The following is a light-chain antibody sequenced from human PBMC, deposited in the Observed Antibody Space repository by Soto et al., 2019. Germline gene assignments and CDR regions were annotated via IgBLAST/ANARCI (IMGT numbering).Light chain of an antibody. CDR1: SSDVGGGDH. V-gene: IGLV2-8*01. CDR2: DVT. CDR3: SSHAGPNNVV. J-gene: IGLJ2*01. Sequence: QSALTQPPSASGSPGQSVTISCTGTSSDVGGGDHVSWYQQHPGNAPKLMIYDVTKRPSGVPDRFSASKSGNTASLTVSGLQAEDEADYYCSSHAGPNNVVFGGGTKVTVL.